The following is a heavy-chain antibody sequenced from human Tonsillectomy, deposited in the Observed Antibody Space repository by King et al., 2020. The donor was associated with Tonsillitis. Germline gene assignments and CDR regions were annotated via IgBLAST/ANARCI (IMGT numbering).Heavy chain of an antibody. CDR3: ARESRPSYYYDSSGSPFDY. Sequence: VQLVESGGGLVKPGGSLRLSCAASGFTFSSYSMNWGLQAPGKGLEWVSSIDSSSNYIYYADSVKGRVTISRDNAKNSLYLQMNSLRAEDTAVYYCARESRPSYYYDSSGSPFDYWGQGTLVTVSS. V-gene: IGHV3-21*01. CDR1: GFTFSSYS. CDR2: IDSSSNYI. D-gene: IGHD3-22*01. J-gene: IGHJ4*02.